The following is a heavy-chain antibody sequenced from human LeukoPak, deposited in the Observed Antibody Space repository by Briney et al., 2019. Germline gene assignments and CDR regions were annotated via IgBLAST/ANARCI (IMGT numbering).Heavy chain of an antibody. CDR3: ARVASVTRDDY. J-gene: IGHJ4*02. V-gene: IGHV3-30*03. Sequence: PGGSLRLSCAASGFTFSSYGMHWVRQAPGKGLEWVAVISYDGSNKYYADSVKGRFTISRDNAKNSLYLQMNSLRAEDTAVYYCARVASVTRDDYWGQGTLVTVSS. CDR1: GFTFSSYG. CDR2: ISYDGSNK. D-gene: IGHD4-17*01.